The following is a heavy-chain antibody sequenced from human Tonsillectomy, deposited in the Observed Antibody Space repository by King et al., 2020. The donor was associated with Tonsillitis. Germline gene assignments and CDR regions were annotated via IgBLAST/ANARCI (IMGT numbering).Heavy chain of an antibody. V-gene: IGHV4-61*02. CDR1: GGSISSGSYY. J-gene: IGHJ5*02. CDR3: AREEGRYCSTTTCYSGWFDP. CDR2: MYADGST. D-gene: IGHD2-2*01. Sequence: VQLQESGPGLVKPSQTLSLTCTVSGGSISSGSYYWTWIRQPAGKGLEWIGRMYADGSTNYNPSLKSRGTMSVDSSKNQFSLKLTSVTAADTALYYCAREEGRYCSTTTCYSGWFDPWGQGTLVTVSS.